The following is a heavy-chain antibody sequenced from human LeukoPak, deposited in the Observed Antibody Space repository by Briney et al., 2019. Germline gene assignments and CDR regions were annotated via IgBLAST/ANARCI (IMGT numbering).Heavy chain of an antibody. CDR1: GYSFGNYG. CDR2: ISAHNGNT. V-gene: IGHV1-18*01. CDR3: ARDDRYLLPSAYHSNALDV. D-gene: IGHD5-24*01. Sequence: ASVKVSCRAFGYSFGNYGISWVRQAPGQGLEWLGWISAHNGNTNYAQKFRGRVTLTIDTSTSTAYMELRSLRSDDTAMYYCARDDRYLLPSAYHSNALDVWGQGTTVTVSS. J-gene: IGHJ6*02.